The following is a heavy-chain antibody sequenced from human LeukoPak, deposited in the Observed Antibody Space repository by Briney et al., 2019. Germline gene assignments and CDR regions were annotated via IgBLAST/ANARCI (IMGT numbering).Heavy chain of an antibody. CDR2: IKEDGSAT. CDR3: ARGATLGY. J-gene: IGHJ4*02. V-gene: IGHV3-7*05. D-gene: IGHD7-27*01. CDR1: GFTFSTYW. Sequence: GGSLRLSCAASGFTFSTYWMTWVRQAPGKGPEWVANIKEDGSATYYVDSVKGRFTISRDNVNNSLYLHMNSLRAEDTAVYYCARGATLGYWGRGTLVTVSS.